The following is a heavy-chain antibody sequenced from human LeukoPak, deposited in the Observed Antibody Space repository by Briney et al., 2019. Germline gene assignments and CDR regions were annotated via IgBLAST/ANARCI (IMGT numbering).Heavy chain of an antibody. CDR2: INSDGSST. D-gene: IGHD3-10*01. Sequence: GGSLRLSCAASGFTFSSYWMHWVRQAPGKGLVWVSRINSDGSSTSYADSVKGRFTISRDNAKNTLYLQMNSLRAEDTAVYYCAREDEVRATYYGMDVSGQGTTVTVSS. CDR3: AREDEVRATYYGMDV. J-gene: IGHJ6*02. CDR1: GFTFSSYW. V-gene: IGHV3-74*01.